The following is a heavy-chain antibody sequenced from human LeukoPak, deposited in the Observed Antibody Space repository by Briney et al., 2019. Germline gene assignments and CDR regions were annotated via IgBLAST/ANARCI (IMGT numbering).Heavy chain of an antibody. CDR1: GFTFSSYA. V-gene: IGHV3-21*01. CDR2: SGSGGDT. J-gene: IGHJ3*02. CDR3: ARDQDFGDAFDI. D-gene: IGHD2/OR15-2a*01. Sequence: GGSLRLSCAASGFTFSSYAMHWVRQAPGKGLEWVSISGSGGDTYYADSVKGRFTISRDNAKNSLYLQMNSLRAEDTAVYYCARDQDFGDAFDIWGQGTMVTVSS.